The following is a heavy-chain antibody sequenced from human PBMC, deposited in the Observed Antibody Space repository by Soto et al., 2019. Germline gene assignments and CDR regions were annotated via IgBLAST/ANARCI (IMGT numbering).Heavy chain of an antibody. J-gene: IGHJ3*02. D-gene: IGHD1-26*01. Sequence: EVQLVETGGGLIQPGGSLRLSCAASGFTVSSNYMSWVRQAPGKGLEWVSVIYSGGSTYYADSVKGRFTISRDNSKNTLYLQMNSLRAEDTAVYYCARDSGIVGATGAVDIWGQGTMVTVSS. V-gene: IGHV3-53*02. CDR1: GFTVSSNY. CDR2: IYSGGST. CDR3: ARDSGIVGATGAVDI.